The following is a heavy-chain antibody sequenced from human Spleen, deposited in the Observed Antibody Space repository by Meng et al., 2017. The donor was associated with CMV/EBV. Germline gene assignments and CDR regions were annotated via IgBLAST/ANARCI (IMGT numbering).Heavy chain of an antibody. V-gene: IGHV4-39*07. CDR3: ARFALAFDI. Sequence: SETLSLTCIVSGGSISSSSYYWGWIRQPPGKGLEWVGNIYYSGSTYFNPSLKSRVAMSLDMSKIHFSLKLSSVTAADTAVYYCARFALAFDIWGQGTMVTVSS. CDR2: IYYSGST. CDR1: GGSISSSSYY. J-gene: IGHJ3*02.